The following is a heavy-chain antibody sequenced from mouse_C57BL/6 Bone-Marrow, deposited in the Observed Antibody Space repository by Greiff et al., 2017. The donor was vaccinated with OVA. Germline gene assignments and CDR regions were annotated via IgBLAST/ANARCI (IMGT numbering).Heavy chain of an antibody. V-gene: IGHV10-1*01. D-gene: IGHD1-1*01. J-gene: IGHJ1*03. Sequence: VQRVESGGGLVQPKGSLKLSCAASGFSFNTYAMNWVRQAPGKGLEWVARIRSKSNNYATYYADSVKDRFTISRDDSESMLYLQMNNLKTEDTAMYYCVRDYYGSSRHWYFDVWGTGTTVTVSS. CDR1: GFSFNTYA. CDR2: IRSKSNNYAT. CDR3: VRDYYGSSRHWYFDV.